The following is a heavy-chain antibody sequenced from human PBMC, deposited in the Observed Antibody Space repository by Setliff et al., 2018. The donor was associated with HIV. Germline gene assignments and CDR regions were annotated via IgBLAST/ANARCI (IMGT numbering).Heavy chain of an antibody. J-gene: IGHJ5*01. CDR1: GGTFNTHA. D-gene: IGHD3-22*01. CDR3: ARHYFDSNSYYRPPFDS. V-gene: IGHV1-69*10. Sequence: SVKVSCKASGGTFNTHAFSWVRQAPGQGLEWMGGIIPVRGLANYARNFQGKVTITADTSTNTAYLEVVSLRSEDTAIYYCARHYFDSNSYYRPPFDSWGQGTPVTVSS. CDR2: IIPVRGLA.